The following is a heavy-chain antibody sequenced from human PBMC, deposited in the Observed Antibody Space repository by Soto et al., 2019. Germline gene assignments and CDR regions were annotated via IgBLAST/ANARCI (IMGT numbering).Heavy chain of an antibody. D-gene: IGHD5-12*01. J-gene: IGHJ6*03. V-gene: IGHV3-23*01. CDR1: GFTFTSFA. Sequence: PGGSLRLSCAASGFTFTSFAMNWVRQAPGKGLEWVSATSGSGGSTYYADSVRGRFTISRDNSKNTLYLQMNSLRAEDTAVYYCGKVRGYNKTYYYYSYMDVGGKGTPATFPS. CDR3: GKVRGYNKTYYYYSYMDV. CDR2: TSGSGGST.